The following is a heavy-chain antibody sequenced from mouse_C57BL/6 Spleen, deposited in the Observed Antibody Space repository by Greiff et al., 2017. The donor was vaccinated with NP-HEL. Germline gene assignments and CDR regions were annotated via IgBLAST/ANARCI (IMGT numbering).Heavy chain of an antibody. D-gene: IGHD2-4*01. CDR1: GFTFSDYG. J-gene: IGHJ1*03. CDR3: ARNDYDNWYFDV. V-gene: IGHV5-17*01. Sequence: EVKLMESGGGLVKPGGSLKLSCAASGFTFSDYGMHWVRQAPEKGLEWVAYISSGSSTLYYADTVKGRFTISRDNAKNTLFLQMTSLRSEDTAMYYCARNDYDNWYFDVWGTGTTVTVSS. CDR2: ISSGSSTL.